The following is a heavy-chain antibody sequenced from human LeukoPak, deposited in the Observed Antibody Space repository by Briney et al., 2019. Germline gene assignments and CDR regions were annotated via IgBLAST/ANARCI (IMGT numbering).Heavy chain of an antibody. Sequence: GASVKVSCKASGYTFTGYYMHWVRQAPGQGLEWMGWISPNSGGTNYAQKFQGRVTMTRDTSISTAYMELSRLRSDDTAVYYCAREVVVTAIHNWFDPWGQGTLVTVSS. CDR2: ISPNSGGT. D-gene: IGHD2-21*02. CDR3: AREVVVTAIHNWFDP. CDR1: GYTFTGYY. V-gene: IGHV1-2*02. J-gene: IGHJ5*02.